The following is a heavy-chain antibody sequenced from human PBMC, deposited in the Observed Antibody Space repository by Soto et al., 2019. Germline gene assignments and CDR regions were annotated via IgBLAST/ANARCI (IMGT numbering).Heavy chain of an antibody. J-gene: IGHJ4*02. CDR3: ARDLGYGGNYYFDY. V-gene: IGHV3-33*01. CDR2: IWYDGSNK. Sequence: GGSLRLSCAASGFTFSSYGMHWVRQAPGKGLEWVAVIWYDGSNKYYADSVKGRFTISRDNSKNTLYLQMNSLRAEDTAVYYCARDLGYGGNYYFDYWGQGTLVTVSS. D-gene: IGHD4-17*01. CDR1: GFTFSSYG.